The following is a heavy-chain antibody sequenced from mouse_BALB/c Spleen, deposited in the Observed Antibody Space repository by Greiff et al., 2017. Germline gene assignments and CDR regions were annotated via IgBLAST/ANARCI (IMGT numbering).Heavy chain of an antibody. CDR3: ARDLRFYAMDY. CDR1: GFTFSSYG. CDR2: INSNGGST. Sequence: EVKLVESGGGLVQPGGSLKLSCAASGFTFSSYGMSWVRQTPDKRLELVATINSNGGSTYYPDSVKGRFTISRDNAKNTLYLQMSSLKSEDTAMYYCARDLRFYAMDYWGQGTSVTVSS. V-gene: IGHV5-6-3*01. J-gene: IGHJ4*01.